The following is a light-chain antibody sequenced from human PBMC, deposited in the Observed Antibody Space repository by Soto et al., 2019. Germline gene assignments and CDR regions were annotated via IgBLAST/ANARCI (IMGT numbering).Light chain of an antibody. CDR3: QQYNTYWT. V-gene: IGKV1-5*01. Sequence: DIHLTQSPSTLSAPVVDRVTITCRASQTISHWLAWFQQKPGKAPKLLIFDASNLENGVPSRFSGSGSGTEFTLTITGLQPDDFATYYCQQYNTYWTFGQGTKVDIK. CDR2: DAS. J-gene: IGKJ1*01. CDR1: QTISHW.